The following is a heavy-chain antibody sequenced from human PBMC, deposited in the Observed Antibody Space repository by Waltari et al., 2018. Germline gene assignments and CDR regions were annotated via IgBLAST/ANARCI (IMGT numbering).Heavy chain of an antibody. CDR3: AKGSSYSNSGVDY. D-gene: IGHD6-6*01. CDR1: GFTFSSYW. CDR2: INTDGSST. V-gene: IGHV3-74*01. Sequence: EVQLVESGGGLVQPGGSLRLSCAASGFTFSSYWMHWVRQAPGKGLVWVSRINTDGSSTSYADSVKGRFTISRDNSKNTLYLQMSSLRAEDTAVYYCAKGSSYSNSGVDYWGQGTLVTVSS. J-gene: IGHJ4*02.